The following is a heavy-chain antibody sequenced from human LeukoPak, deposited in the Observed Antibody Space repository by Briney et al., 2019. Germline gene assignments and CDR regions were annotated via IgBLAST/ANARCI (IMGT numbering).Heavy chain of an antibody. CDR2: IKQDGSEK. CDR3: AHYGYEASFDY. J-gene: IGHJ4*02. V-gene: IGHV3-7*01. CDR1: GFIFSSYW. D-gene: IGHD5-18*01. Sequence: PGGSLRLSCAASGFIFSSYWMSWVRQAPGKGLEWVANIKQDGSEKYYVDSVKGRLTISRDNAKNSLYLQMNSLRAEDTAVYYCAHYGYEASFDYWGQGTLVTVSS.